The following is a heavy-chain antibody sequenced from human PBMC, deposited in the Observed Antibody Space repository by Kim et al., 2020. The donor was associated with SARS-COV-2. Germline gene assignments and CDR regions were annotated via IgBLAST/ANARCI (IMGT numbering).Heavy chain of an antibody. CDR2: IRAGGVTR. CDR1: GFTFSNYA. D-gene: IGHD1-1*01. J-gene: IGHJ6*02. Sequence: GGSLRLSCVASGFTFSNYAMSWVRQTAGKGLEWVSTIRAGGVTRHYADSVKGRFTVSRDNSKNTLYLQMNSLRVEDTALYYCALPGASGTTYYGMDVWGQGTTVTVS. CDR3: ALPGASGTTYYGMDV. V-gene: IGHV3-23*01.